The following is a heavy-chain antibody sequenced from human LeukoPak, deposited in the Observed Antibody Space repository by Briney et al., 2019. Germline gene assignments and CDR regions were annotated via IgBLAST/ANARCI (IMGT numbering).Heavy chain of an antibody. Sequence: GGSLRLSCAASGFTFSSYWMSWVRQAPGKGLEWVANIKKDGSEKYYVDSVKGRFTISRDNAKTSLYLQMNSLRAEDTAVYYCARGPYCSGGRCYFDNWGQGTLVTVSS. D-gene: IGHD2-15*01. V-gene: IGHV3-7*01. CDR1: GFTFSSYW. CDR2: IKKDGSEK. CDR3: ARGPYCSGGRCYFDN. J-gene: IGHJ4*02.